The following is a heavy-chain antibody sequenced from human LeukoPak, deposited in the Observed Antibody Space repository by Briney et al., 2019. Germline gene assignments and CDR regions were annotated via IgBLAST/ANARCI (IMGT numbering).Heavy chain of an antibody. CDR3: AKDIVGGGNDY. Sequence: PGGSLRLSCAASGFTFTNFWMSWVRQAPGKGLEWVANIMEDGTKTDYVDSVKGRFTISRDNAKTSLYLHMNSLRAEDTAVYYCAKDIVGGGNDYWGRGTLVIVSS. V-gene: IGHV3-7*01. J-gene: IGHJ4*02. CDR2: IMEDGTKT. D-gene: IGHD2-15*01. CDR1: GFTFTNFW.